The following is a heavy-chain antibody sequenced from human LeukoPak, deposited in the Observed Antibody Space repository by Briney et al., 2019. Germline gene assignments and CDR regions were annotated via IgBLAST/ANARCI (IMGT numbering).Heavy chain of an antibody. J-gene: IGHJ3*02. CDR3: ASGYAVDTDMVGFQYDVFDI. CDR1: GCTFTRYG. D-gene: IGHD5-18*01. CDR2: INSYNGNK. Sequence: ASVKVSYKPSGCTFTRYGISWVRQSAGHGPEWMGWINSYNGNKNIAQKLQGRVTMTTDTSTSTDYKELRSLRSDDTAVYYCASGYAVDTDMVGFQYDVFDIWGQGTMVTVSS. V-gene: IGHV1-18*01.